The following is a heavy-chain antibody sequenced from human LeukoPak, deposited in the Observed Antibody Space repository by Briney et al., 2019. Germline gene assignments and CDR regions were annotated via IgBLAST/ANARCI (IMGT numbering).Heavy chain of an antibody. CDR1: GFTFSSYA. V-gene: IGHV3-23*01. D-gene: IGHD3-10*01. J-gene: IGHJ4*02. Sequence: GGSLRLSCAASGFTFSSYAMSWVRQAPGKGLEWVSAISGSGGSTYYADSVKGRFTISRDNSKNTLYLQMNSLRAEDTAVYHCAKDRGIGRLLWFGELFWGQGTLVTVSS. CDR3: AKDRGIGRLLWFGELF. CDR2: ISGSGGST.